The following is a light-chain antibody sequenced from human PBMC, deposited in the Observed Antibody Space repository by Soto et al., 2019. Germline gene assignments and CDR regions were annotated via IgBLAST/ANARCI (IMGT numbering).Light chain of an antibody. J-gene: IGLJ2*01. CDR3: QSYDSSLSGSV. V-gene: IGLV1-40*01. CDR1: SSNIGAGYD. CDR2: GNS. Sequence: QSVLTQPPSVSEAPGQRVTISCTGSSSNIGAGYDVHWYQQLPGTAPKLLIYGNSNRPSGVPDRFSGSKSGTSASLAITGLLAEDEADYYCQSYDSSLSGSVFGGGTQLTVL.